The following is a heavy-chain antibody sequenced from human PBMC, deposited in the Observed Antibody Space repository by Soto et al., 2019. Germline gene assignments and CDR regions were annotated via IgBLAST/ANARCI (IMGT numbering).Heavy chain of an antibody. J-gene: IGHJ3*02. CDR2: ISGSGGST. D-gene: IGHD6-6*01. V-gene: IGHV3-23*01. CDR3: AKERGVVAARPNAFDI. CDR1: GFTFSSYA. Sequence: GGSLRLSCAASGFTFSSYAMSWVRQAPGKGLEWVSAISGSGGSTYYADSVKGRFTISRDNSKNTLYLQMNSLRAEDTAVYYCAKERGVVAARPNAFDIWGQGTMVTVSS.